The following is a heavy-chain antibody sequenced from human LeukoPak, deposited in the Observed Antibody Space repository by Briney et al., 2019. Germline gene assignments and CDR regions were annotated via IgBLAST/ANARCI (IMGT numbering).Heavy chain of an antibody. CDR2: VHNSGST. Sequence: SETLSLTCTVSGGSIRNYYWSWIRQPPGKGLEWLGYVHNSGSTHYNPSLKSRVTISADTSKNQFSLTLTSATAADTAVYYCARSGGTWSYNYWGQGTLVTVSS. J-gene: IGHJ4*02. V-gene: IGHV4-59*01. CDR3: ARSGGTWSYNY. CDR1: GGSIRNYY. D-gene: IGHD1-26*01.